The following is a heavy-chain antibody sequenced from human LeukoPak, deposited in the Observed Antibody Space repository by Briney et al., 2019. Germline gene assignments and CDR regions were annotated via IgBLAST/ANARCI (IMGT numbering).Heavy chain of an antibody. J-gene: IGHJ4*02. Sequence: KPGGSLRLSCAASGFTFSSYSMNWVRQAPGKGLEWVSCISSSSSYLYYADSVKGRFTISRDNAKNSLYLQMNSLRAEDTAVYYCARAHNWKYGSFDFWGQGTLVTVSS. D-gene: IGHD1-7*01. V-gene: IGHV3-21*01. CDR2: ISSSSSYL. CDR1: GFTFSSYS. CDR3: ARAHNWKYGSFDF.